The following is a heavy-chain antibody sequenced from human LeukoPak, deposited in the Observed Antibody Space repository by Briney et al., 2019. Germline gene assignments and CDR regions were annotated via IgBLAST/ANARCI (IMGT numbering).Heavy chain of an antibody. CDR2: INHSGST. J-gene: IGHJ4*02. Sequence: SETLSLTCAVYGXSFSGYYGSWIRQPPGKGLEWIGEINHSGSTNYNPSLKSRVTISVDTSKNQFSLKLSSVTAADTAVYYCARARGYSYGRIDYWGQGTLVTVSS. CDR3: ARARGYSYGRIDY. V-gene: IGHV4-34*01. CDR1: GXSFSGYY. D-gene: IGHD5-18*01.